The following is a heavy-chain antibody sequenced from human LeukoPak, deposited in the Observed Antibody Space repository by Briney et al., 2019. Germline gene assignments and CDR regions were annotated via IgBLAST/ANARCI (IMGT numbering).Heavy chain of an antibody. CDR2: ISYDGSNK. D-gene: IGHD6-13*01. CDR3: ASRYSSSWTPHY. CDR1: GFTFSSYA. Sequence: GGPLRLSCAASGFTFSSYAMHWVRQAPGKGLEWVAVISYDGSNKYYADSVKGRFTISRDNSKNTLYLQMNSLRAEDTAVYYCASRYSSSWTPHYWGQGTLVTVSS. J-gene: IGHJ4*02. V-gene: IGHV3-30*04.